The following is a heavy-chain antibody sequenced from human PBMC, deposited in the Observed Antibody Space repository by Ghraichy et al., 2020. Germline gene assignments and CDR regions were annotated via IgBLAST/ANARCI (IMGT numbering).Heavy chain of an antibody. CDR2: ISSSGSTI. CDR1: GFTFSDYY. V-gene: IGHV3-11*01. CDR3: ARKRRDGYNYYYGMDV. D-gene: IGHD5-24*01. Sequence: GGSLRLSCAASGFTFSDYYMSWIRQAPGKGLEWVSYISSSGSTIYYADSVKGRFTISRDNAKNSLYLQMNSLRAEDTAVYYCARKRRDGYNYYYGMDVWGQGTTVTVSS. J-gene: IGHJ6*02.